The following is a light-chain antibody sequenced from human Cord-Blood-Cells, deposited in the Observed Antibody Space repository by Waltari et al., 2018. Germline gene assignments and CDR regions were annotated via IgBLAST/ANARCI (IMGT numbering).Light chain of an antibody. CDR3: LLSYSGAWV. J-gene: IGLJ3*02. Sequence: QAVVTQEPSLPVSPGGTVTLTCRSSTGAVTSGHYPYWFQQKPGPAPRTLIYDTSNKHSGTPARFSGSLLGGKAALTLSGAQPEEEAEYYCLLSYSGAWVFGGGTKLTVL. CDR1: TGAVTSGHY. V-gene: IGLV7-46*01. CDR2: DTS.